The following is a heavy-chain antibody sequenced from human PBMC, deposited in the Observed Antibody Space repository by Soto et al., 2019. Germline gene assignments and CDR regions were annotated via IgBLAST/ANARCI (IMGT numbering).Heavy chain of an antibody. D-gene: IGHD3-10*01. Sequence: LVTLSLRSSVACGSIVYYDWSWVRQQQGKGLEWIGFIHRTGSTKYNPSLESRVTISVDTSQNQLSLRLSSVTAADTAVYYCARESAGSGKNNWFDPWGQGILVTVSS. J-gene: IGHJ5*02. CDR3: ARESAGSGKNNWFDP. CDR2: IHRTGST. CDR1: CGSIVYYD. V-gene: IGHV4-59*01.